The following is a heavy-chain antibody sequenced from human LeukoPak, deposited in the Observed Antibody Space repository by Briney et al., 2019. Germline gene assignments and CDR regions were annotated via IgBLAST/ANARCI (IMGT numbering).Heavy chain of an antibody. Sequence: SETLSLTCTVSGGSISTYYWSWIRQPPGKGLEWIGYIYNSGSTNYNPSLKSRLTISVDTSKNQFSLKLSSVTAADTAVYYCASQNGQLGVFDYWGQGTLVTVSS. CDR3: ASQNGQLGVFDY. CDR1: GGSISTYY. CDR2: IYNSGST. V-gene: IGHV4-59*01. D-gene: IGHD6-6*01. J-gene: IGHJ4*02.